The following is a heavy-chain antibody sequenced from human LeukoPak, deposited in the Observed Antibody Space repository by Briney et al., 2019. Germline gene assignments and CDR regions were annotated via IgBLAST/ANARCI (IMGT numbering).Heavy chain of an antibody. D-gene: IGHD3-3*01. CDR1: GFTFSSYS. CDR2: ISSSSYI. J-gene: IGHJ6*03. Sequence: GGSLRLSCAASGFTFSSYSMNWVRQAPGKGLEWVSSISSSSYIYYADSVKGRFTISRDNAKNSLYLQMNSLRAEDTAVYYCASHPPPSAYDFWSGYCSEGYYYYYYYMDVWGKGTTVTVSS. CDR3: ASHPPPSAYDFWSGYCSEGYYYYYYYMDV. V-gene: IGHV3-21*01.